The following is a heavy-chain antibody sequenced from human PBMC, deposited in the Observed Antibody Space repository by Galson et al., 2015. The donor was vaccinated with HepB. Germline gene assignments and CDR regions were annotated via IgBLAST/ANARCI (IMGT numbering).Heavy chain of an antibody. CDR2: ISSSSSYI. D-gene: IGHD5-18*01. J-gene: IGHJ4*02. CDR3: AGRRYIYGLNVY. Sequence: SLRLSCAASGFTFSSYSMNWVRQAPGKGLEWVSSISSSSSYIYYADSVKGRFTISRDNAKNSLYLQMNSLRAEDTAVYYCAGRRYIYGLNVYWGQGTLVTVSS. V-gene: IGHV3-21*01. CDR1: GFTFSSYS.